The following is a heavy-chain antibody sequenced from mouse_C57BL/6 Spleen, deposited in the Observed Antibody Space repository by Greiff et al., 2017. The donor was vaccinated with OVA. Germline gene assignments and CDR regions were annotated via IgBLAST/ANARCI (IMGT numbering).Heavy chain of an antibody. V-gene: IGHV1-22*01. CDR3: ARSNYVGYFDV. Sequence: EVQVVESGPELVKPGASVKMSCKASGYTFTDYNMHWVKQSHGNSLEWIGYINPNNGGTSYNQKFKGKATLTVNKSSSTAYMELRSLTSEDSAVYYCARSNYVGYFDVWGTGTTVTVSS. CDR2: INPNNGGT. J-gene: IGHJ1*03. D-gene: IGHD2-5*01. CDR1: GYTFTDYN.